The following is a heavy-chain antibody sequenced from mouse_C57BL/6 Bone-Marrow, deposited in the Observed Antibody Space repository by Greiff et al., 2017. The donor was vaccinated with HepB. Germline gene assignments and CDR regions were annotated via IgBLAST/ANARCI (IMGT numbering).Heavy chain of an antibody. CDR1: GFTFSDYY. D-gene: IGHD1-2*01. V-gene: IGHV5-16*01. Sequence: EVQLVESEGGLVQPGSSMKLSCTASGFTFSDYYMAWVRQVPEKGLEWVANINYDGSSTYYLDSLKSRFIISRDNAKNILYLQMSSLKSEDTATYYCAREGDYYGLMDYWGQGTSVTVSS. J-gene: IGHJ4*01. CDR2: INYDGSST. CDR3: AREGDYYGLMDY.